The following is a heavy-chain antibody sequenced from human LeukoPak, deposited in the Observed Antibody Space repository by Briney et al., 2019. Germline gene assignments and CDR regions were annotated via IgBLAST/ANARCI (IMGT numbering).Heavy chain of an antibody. D-gene: IGHD4-23*01. Sequence: TSVKVSCKASGFXFTSSAVQWVRQARGQRLEWIGWIVVGSGNTNYAQKFQERVTITRDMSTSTVYMELSSLRSEDTAVYYCAAEGRPTVVTFRKGAVDLWGQGTMVTVSS. CDR2: IVVGSGNT. CDR3: AAEGRPTVVTFRKGAVDL. V-gene: IGHV1-58*01. J-gene: IGHJ3*01. CDR1: GFXFTSSA.